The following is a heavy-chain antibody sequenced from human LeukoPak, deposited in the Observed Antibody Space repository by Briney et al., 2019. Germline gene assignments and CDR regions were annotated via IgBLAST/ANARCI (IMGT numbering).Heavy chain of an antibody. CDR2: MNPNSGNT. CDR3: ARNFRYCSSTSCYAYYYGMDV. J-gene: IGHJ6*02. Sequence: ASVKVSCKASGYTFTSYDINWVRQATGQGLECMGWMNPNSGNTAYAQKFQGRVTMTSNTSISTAYMELSSLRSEDTAVYYCARNFRYCSSTSCYAYYYGMDVWGQGTTVTVSS. V-gene: IGHV1-8*01. CDR1: GYTFTSYD. D-gene: IGHD2-2*01.